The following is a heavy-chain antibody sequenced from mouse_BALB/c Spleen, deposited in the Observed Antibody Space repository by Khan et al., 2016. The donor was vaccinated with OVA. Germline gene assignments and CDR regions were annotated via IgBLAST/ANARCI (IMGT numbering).Heavy chain of an antibody. CDR2: ISSGSSTI. V-gene: IGHV5-17*02. Sequence: EVQLQESGGGLVQPGGSRKLSCAASGFTFSSFGMHWVRQAPEKGLEWVAYISSGSSTIYYADTVKGRFTISRDNPKNTLFLQMTSLRSEDTSMYYCARSSYCKPMDYWGQGTSVTVSS. CDR3: ARSSYCKPMDY. CDR1: GFTFSSFG. J-gene: IGHJ4*01.